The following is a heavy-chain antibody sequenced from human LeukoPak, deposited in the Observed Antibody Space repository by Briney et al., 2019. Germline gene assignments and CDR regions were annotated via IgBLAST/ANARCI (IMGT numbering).Heavy chain of an antibody. CDR3: ARDSRDTPRTYYYDSSGYPYFDF. Sequence: PSETLSLTCTVSGASVSNSGFYWGWIRQPPGKGLEWIGGLYSSGSTKYNPSLKSRITISVDTSKNQFSLNLNSVAAADTAVYYCARDSRDTPRTYYYDSSGYPYFDFWGQGTLVIVSS. CDR2: LYSSGST. CDR1: GASVSNSGFY. D-gene: IGHD3-22*01. V-gene: IGHV4-39*07. J-gene: IGHJ4*02.